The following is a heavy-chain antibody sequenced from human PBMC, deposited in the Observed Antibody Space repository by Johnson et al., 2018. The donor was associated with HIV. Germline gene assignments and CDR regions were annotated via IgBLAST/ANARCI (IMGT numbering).Heavy chain of an antibody. D-gene: IGHD6-13*01. V-gene: IGHV3-30*02. Sequence: QVQLVESGGGVVQPGGSLRLSCAASGFTFSSYGMHWVRQAPGKGLEWVAFIRYDGSNKYYADSVKGRFTISRDNSKNTLYLQMNSLRAGDTAVYYCARGQRSSWYPVNAFDIWGQGTMVTVSS. CDR1: GFTFSSYG. J-gene: IGHJ3*02. CDR2: IRYDGSNK. CDR3: ARGQRSSWYPVNAFDI.